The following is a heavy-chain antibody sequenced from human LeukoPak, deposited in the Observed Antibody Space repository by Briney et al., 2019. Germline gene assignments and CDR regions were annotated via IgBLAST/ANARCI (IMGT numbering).Heavy chain of an antibody. V-gene: IGHV4-61*02. J-gene: IGHJ5*02. CDR2: IYTSGST. CDR1: GGSISSGSYY. D-gene: IGHD2-2*02. Sequence: SQTLSLTCTVSGGSISSGSYYWSWIRQPAGKGLEWIGRIYTSGSTNYNPSLKSRVTISVDTSKNQFSLQLSSVTAADTAVYYCARATLARAAAIYWFDPWGQGTLVTVPS. CDR3: ARATLARAAAIYWFDP.